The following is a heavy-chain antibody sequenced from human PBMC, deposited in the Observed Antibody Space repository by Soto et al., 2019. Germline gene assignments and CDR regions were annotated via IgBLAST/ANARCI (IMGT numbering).Heavy chain of an antibody. CDR3: ARSRGPGTYPHDFQP. J-gene: IGHJ1*01. CDR1: GGSISSGGYY. CDR2: IYYSGST. V-gene: IGHV4-31*03. D-gene: IGHD1-26*01. Sequence: QVQLQESGPGLVKPSQTLSLTCTASGGSISSGGYYWSWMRQHPGKGLEWIGYIYYSGSTYYNTYLKSRVTISVDTSNNQFSLQLSSVTAADTAVYYCARSRGPGTYPHDFQPWGQGTLVTVSS.